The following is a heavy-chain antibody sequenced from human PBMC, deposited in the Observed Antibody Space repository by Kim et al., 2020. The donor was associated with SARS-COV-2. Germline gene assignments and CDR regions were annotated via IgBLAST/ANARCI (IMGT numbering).Heavy chain of an antibody. D-gene: IGHD1-26*01. J-gene: IGHJ4*01. V-gene: IGHV3-74*03. Sequence: GGSLRLSCAASGFTFSSYWMHWVRQAPGRGLEWVSRINSDGSITTYGDSMKGRFTTSRDNAQNTLYLQMHSLRAEDTAVYFFSRRFYVLGSNDYWGHGTLATVSS. CDR1: GFTFSSYW. CDR2: INSDGSIT. CDR3: SRRFYVLGSNDY.